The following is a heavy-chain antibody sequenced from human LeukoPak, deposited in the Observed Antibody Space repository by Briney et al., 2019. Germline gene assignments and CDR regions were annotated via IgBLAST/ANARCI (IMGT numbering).Heavy chain of an antibody. V-gene: IGHV5-51*01. Sequence: GEALEISCNCSGYSFTNYWLGWGRPVPGRGLEVMGIIYPADSDTRYSPSFQGQVTISVDKSISTAYLQWSSLKASDTAMYYCARHRYFDFWGQGTLVTVSS. J-gene: IGHJ4*02. CDR1: GYSFTNYW. CDR3: ARHRYFDF. D-gene: IGHD1-14*01. CDR2: IYPADSDT.